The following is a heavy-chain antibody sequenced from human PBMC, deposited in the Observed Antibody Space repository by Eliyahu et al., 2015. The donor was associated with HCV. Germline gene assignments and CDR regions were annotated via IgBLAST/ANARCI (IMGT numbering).Heavy chain of an antibody. Sequence: QVQLVESGGGVVQPGRSLRLSCAASGFTFSSYGMHWVRQAPGKGLEWVAVISYDGSNKYYADSVKGRFTISRDNSKNTLYLQMNSLRAEDTAVYYCAKPKYSSAEGPPDIWGQGTMVTVSS. CDR1: GFTFSSYG. V-gene: IGHV3-30*18. J-gene: IGHJ3*02. CDR2: ISYDGSNK. D-gene: IGHD6-25*01. CDR3: AKPKYSSAEGPPDI.